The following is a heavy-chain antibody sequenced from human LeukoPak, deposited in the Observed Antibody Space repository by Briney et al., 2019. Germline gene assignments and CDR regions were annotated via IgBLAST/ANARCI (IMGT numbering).Heavy chain of an antibody. CDR1: GSTFSSYG. CDR2: VSYDGSKK. V-gene: IGHV3-30*18. D-gene: IGHD3-22*01. CDR3: AKLGFDSSGSHSLVDY. Sequence: GGSLRLSCAASGSTFSSYGVHWVRQAPGKGLEWVGFVSYDGSKKFYADFVKGRFSISRDNSKNTLYVQMNSLGAEDTALYYCAKLGFDSSGSHSLVDYWGQGTPVTVSS. J-gene: IGHJ4*02.